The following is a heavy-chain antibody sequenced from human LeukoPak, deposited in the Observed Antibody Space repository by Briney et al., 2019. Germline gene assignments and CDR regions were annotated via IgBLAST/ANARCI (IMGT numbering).Heavy chain of an antibody. CDR1: GYTFSGFTGYY. J-gene: IGHJ5*02. CDR3: ARGGESKEAVVLKGWFDP. V-gene: IGHV1-2*02. Sequence: ASVKVSCKASGYTFSGFTGYYIHWVRQAPGQGLEWMGWLNPNSDGTNSAQKFQGRVTMTRDTSISTAYMELSRLGSDDTAVYYCARGGESKEAVVLKGWFDPWGQGTLVTVSS. D-gene: IGHD6-19*01. CDR2: LNPNSDGT.